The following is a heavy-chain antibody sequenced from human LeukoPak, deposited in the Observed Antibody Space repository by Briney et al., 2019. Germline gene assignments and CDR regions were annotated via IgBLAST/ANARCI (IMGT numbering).Heavy chain of an antibody. V-gene: IGHV4-39*01. CDR2: LLYTGNT. Sequence: SETLSLTCTVAGGSISSNLHYWDWVRQAPGKGLEWIGSLLYTGNTWYNPSLKSRVTISVDTSKNQFSLKLSSVTAADTAVYYCARRRIAAAGTEVEDFDYWGQGTLVTVSS. D-gene: IGHD6-13*01. CDR3: ARRRIAAAGTEVEDFDY. CDR1: GGSISSNLHY. J-gene: IGHJ4*02.